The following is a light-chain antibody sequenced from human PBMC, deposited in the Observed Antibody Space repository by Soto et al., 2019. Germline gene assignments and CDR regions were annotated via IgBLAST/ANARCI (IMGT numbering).Light chain of an antibody. Sequence: EIVLTQSPATLSLSPGDRATLSSSASQSVSSYLAWYQQKPGQSPRLLIYDASSRATGIPARLSGSGSGTDFALSINCLEPEDFAVYYCQQRSSWPSTFGGGTTVEIK. J-gene: IGKJ4*01. CDR2: DAS. V-gene: IGKV3-11*01. CDR1: QSVSSY. CDR3: QQRSSWPST.